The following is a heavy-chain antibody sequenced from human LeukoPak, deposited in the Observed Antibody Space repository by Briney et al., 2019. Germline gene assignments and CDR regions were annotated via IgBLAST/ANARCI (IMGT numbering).Heavy chain of an antibody. D-gene: IGHD4-23*01. J-gene: IGHJ6*03. V-gene: IGHV3-7*01. CDR2: IKQDGSEK. CDR3: ARDNYGGNDYYYMDV. CDR1: GFTFSSYW. Sequence: GGSLRLSCAASGFTFSSYWMSWVRQAPGKGLEWVANIKQDGSEKYYVDSVKGRFTISRDNAKNSLYLQMNSLRAEDTAVYYCARDNYGGNDYYYMDVWGKGTTVTVSS.